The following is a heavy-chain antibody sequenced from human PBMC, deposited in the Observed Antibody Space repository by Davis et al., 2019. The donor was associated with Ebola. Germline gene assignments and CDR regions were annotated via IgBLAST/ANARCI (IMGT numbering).Heavy chain of an antibody. CDR3: ARLDFLPQGYADP. J-gene: IGHJ5*02. CDR2: IYHSGST. D-gene: IGHD2-15*01. Sequence: MPSETLSLTCAVSGGSISSSNWCSWVRQPPGKGLEWIGEIYHSGSTNYNPSLKSRVTISVDKSKNQFSLKLSSVTAADTAVYYCARLDFLPQGYADPWGQGNLVTVSS. V-gene: IGHV4-4*02. CDR1: GGSISSSNW.